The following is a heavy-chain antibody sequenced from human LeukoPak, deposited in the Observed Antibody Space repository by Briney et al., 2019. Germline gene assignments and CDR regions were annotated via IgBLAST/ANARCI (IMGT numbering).Heavy chain of an antibody. J-gene: IGHJ3*02. CDR2: IYYSGST. Sequence: KTSETLSLTCTVSGYSISSGYYWGWIRQAPGKGLEWIGSIYYSGSTYYNPSLKSRVTISVDTSKNQFSLKLSSVTAADTAVYYCARDVTGYSSGWYFTDAFDIWGQGTMVTVSS. CDR1: GYSISSGYY. V-gene: IGHV4-38-2*02. CDR3: ARDVTGYSSGWYFTDAFDI. D-gene: IGHD6-19*01.